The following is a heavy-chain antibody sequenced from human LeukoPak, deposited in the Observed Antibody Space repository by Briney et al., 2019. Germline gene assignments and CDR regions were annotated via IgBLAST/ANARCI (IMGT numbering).Heavy chain of an antibody. Sequence: PSQTLPLTCTVSGGCISSGGYYWSWLRQNPGTGLEWIAYIYYSGSTYYNPSLKSRVTISVDTSKNQFSLKLSSVTAADTAVYYCAREKYDFWSGYYIRYMDVWGKGTTVTVSS. V-gene: IGHV4-31*03. CDR3: AREKYDFWSGYYIRYMDV. CDR1: GGCISSGGYY. J-gene: IGHJ6*03. D-gene: IGHD3-3*01. CDR2: IYYSGST.